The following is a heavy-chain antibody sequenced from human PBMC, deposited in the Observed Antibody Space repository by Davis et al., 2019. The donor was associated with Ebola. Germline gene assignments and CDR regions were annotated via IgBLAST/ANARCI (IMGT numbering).Heavy chain of an antibody. CDR3: ARGTLLYYYMDV. CDR1: GFSLSTSGVG. V-gene: IGHV4-61*05. J-gene: IGHJ6*03. CDR2: IHYSGST. Sequence: SGPTLVKPTQTLTLTCTFSGFSLSTSGVGVGWIRQPPGKGLEWIGYIHYSGSTDYNPSLKSRVTISVDTSKNQFSLKLSSVTAADTAVYYCARGTLLYYYMDVWGKGTTVTVSS. D-gene: IGHD1-14*01.